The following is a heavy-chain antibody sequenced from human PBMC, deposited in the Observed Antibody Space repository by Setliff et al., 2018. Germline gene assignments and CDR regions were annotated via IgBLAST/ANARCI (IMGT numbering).Heavy chain of an antibody. J-gene: IGHJ4*02. CDR3: ARGGYSRGPPVYYFDY. CDR2: ISYDGSNK. CDR1: GFTFSSYA. D-gene: IGHD5-12*01. Sequence: GGSLRLSCAASGFTFSSYAMHWVRQAPGKGLEWVAVISYDGSNKYYADSVKGRFTISRDNSKNTLYLQMNSLRAEDTAVYYCARGGYSRGPPVYYFDYWGQGTLVTISS. V-gene: IGHV3-30*04.